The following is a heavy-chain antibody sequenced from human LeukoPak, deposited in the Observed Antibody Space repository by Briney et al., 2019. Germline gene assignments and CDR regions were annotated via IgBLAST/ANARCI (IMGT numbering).Heavy chain of an antibody. J-gene: IGHJ5*02. V-gene: IGHV1-2*02. Sequence: EASVKVSCKASGYTFTGYYMHWVRPAPGQGLEWMGWINPNSGDTNSAPKFQGRVTMTRDMSISTGYMELSRLKSDDTAVYFCARLSGSNYNWFDPWGQGTLVTVSS. CDR1: GYTFTGYY. CDR3: ARLSGSNYNWFDP. CDR2: INPNSGDT. D-gene: IGHD1-26*01.